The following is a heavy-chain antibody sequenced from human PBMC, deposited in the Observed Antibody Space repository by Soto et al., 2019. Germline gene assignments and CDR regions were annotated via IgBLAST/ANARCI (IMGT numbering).Heavy chain of an antibody. V-gene: IGHV1-69*13. D-gene: IGHD3-22*01. J-gene: IGHJ3*02. CDR1: GGTFSSYA. Sequence: GASVKVSCKASGGTFSSYAISWVRRAPGQGLEWMGGIIPIFGTANYAQKFQGRVTITADESTSTAYMELSSLRSEDTAVYYCATTATYYDSKVNPPDAFDIWGQGTMVT. CDR3: ATTATYYDSKVNPPDAFDI. CDR2: IIPIFGTA.